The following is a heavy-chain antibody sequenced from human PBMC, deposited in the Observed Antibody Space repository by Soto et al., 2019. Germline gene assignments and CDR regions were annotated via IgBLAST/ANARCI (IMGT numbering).Heavy chain of an antibody. Sequence: GGSLRLSCAPSESTLSNVWMSWVRQPPGKGLEWVGRVKREIDGATTDYAAPVKGRFRISRDDSKNTVYLQMNSLRTEDTAVYYCTTDPIRDYWGLGTLVTVSS. CDR3: TTDPIRDY. J-gene: IGHJ4*02. V-gene: IGHV3-15*01. CDR1: ESTLSNVW. CDR2: VKREIDGATT. D-gene: IGHD2-21*01.